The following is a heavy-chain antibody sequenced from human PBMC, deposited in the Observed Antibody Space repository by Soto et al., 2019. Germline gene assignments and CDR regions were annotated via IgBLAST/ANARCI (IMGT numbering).Heavy chain of an antibody. CDR3: ARDYSNGWRAFDY. J-gene: IGHJ4*02. Sequence: QVQLVQSGPGVREPGASVKVSCTTSGYTFTDHYLHWVRQAPGQGLEWMGITNPSGGRPTYAQKFQGRVTMTSDTSTRTVYMELSSLTSEDTAVYYCARDYSNGWRAFDYWGQGTLVTVSS. V-gene: IGHV1-46*01. D-gene: IGHD6-19*01. CDR1: GYTFTDHY. CDR2: TNPSGGRP.